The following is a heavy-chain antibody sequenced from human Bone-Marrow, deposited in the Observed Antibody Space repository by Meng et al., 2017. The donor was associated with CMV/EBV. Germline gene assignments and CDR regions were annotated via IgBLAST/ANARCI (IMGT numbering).Heavy chain of an antibody. D-gene: IGHD3-10*01. CDR1: GYTFTNYG. CDR3: GRAYSAYYASGSLDF. V-gene: IGHV1-18*01. J-gene: IGHJ4*02. Sequence: SGYTFTNYGVSWVRKAPGQGLEWMGWISAYNADTKYARRIQGRVTMTTDTATSTAYMELRSLRSDDTAVYYCGRAYSAYYASGSLDFWGQGTLVTVSS. CDR2: ISAYNADT.